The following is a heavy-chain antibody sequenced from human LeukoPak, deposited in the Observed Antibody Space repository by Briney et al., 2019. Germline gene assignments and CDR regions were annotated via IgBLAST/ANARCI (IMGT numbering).Heavy chain of an antibody. V-gene: IGHV3-11*01. J-gene: IGHJ6*02. D-gene: IGHD4-17*01. Sequence: GGSLRLSCAASGFTFSDYYMSWIRQAPGKGLEWVSYISSSGSTIYYADSVKGRFTISRDNAKNSLYLQMNSLRAEDTAVYYCARDLYGDYDYYYYGMDVWGQGTTVTVSS. CDR1: GFTFSDYY. CDR3: ARDLYGDYDYYYYGMDV. CDR2: ISSSGSTI.